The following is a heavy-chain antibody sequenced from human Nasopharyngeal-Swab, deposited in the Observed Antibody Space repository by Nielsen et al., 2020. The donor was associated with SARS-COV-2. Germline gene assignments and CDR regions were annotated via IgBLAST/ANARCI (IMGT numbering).Heavy chain of an antibody. CDR3: AREDIVVREPGMDV. Sequence: GESLKISCAASGFTFSSYAMSWVRQAPGKGLEWVSAISGSGGSTYYADSVKGRFTISRDNSENTLFLQINSLRADDTAVYYCAREDIVVREPGMDVWGQGTTVTVSS. CDR2: ISGSGGST. J-gene: IGHJ6*02. D-gene: IGHD2-15*01. CDR1: GFTFSSYA. V-gene: IGHV3-23*01.